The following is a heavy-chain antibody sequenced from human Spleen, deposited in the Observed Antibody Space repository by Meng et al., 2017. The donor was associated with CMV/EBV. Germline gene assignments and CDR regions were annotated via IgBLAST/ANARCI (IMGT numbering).Heavy chain of an antibody. J-gene: IGHJ4*02. Sequence: PRVAGLGPGTRLWSLALTCGVAGAHINSNILWTWVREPQGKGLEWIGDIDDSGSTNYNPSLNSRISISLDKSKNHFSLKVNSVTAADTAVYYCARGKQDAWELLAYWGQGALVTVSS. CDR3: ARGKQDAWELLAY. CDR1: GAHINSNIL. D-gene: IGHD1-26*01. CDR2: IDDSGST. V-gene: IGHV4-4*02.